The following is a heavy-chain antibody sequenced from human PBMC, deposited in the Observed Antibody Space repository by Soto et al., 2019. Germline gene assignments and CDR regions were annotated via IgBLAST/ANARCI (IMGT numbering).Heavy chain of an antibody. V-gene: IGHV4-34*01. CDR1: GGSFSGYY. CDR2: INHSGST. Sequence: QVQLQQWGAGLLKPSETLSLTCAVYGGSFSGYYWSWIRQPPGKGLEWIGEINHSGSTNYNPSLKSRVTISVDTSKNQFSLKLSYVTAADTAVYYCARETQSGPLGYWGQGTLGTVSS. D-gene: IGHD7-27*01. J-gene: IGHJ4*02. CDR3: ARETQSGPLGY.